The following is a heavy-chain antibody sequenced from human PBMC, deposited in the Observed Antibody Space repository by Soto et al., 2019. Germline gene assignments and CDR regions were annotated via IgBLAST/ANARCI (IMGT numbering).Heavy chain of an antibody. CDR3: ARGGIAAAGENWFDP. CDR1: GGTFSSYA. V-gene: IGHV1-69*01. CDR2: IIPIFGTA. D-gene: IGHD6-13*01. J-gene: IGHJ5*02. Sequence: QVQLVQSGAEVKKPGSSVKVSCKASGGTFSSYAISWVRQSPGQGLEWMGGIIPIFGTANYAQQFQGRVTITAYESTSTAYMELSSLRSEDKAVYYCARGGIAAAGENWFDPWGQGTLVTASS.